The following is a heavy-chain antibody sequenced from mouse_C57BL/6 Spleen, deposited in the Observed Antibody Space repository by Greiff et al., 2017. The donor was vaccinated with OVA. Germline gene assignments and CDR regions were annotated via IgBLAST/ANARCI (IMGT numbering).Heavy chain of an antibody. CDR1: GFTFSDAW. Sequence: EVKLVESGGGLVQPGGSMKLSCAASGFTFSDAWMDWVRQSPEKGLEWVAEIRNKANNLATYYAVTVKGRFTISRDDSKSSVYLQMSSLRAEDTGIYYCTRPYGNYFDYWGQGTTLTVSS. J-gene: IGHJ2*01. CDR3: TRPYGNYFDY. V-gene: IGHV6-6*01. CDR2: IRNKANNLAT. D-gene: IGHD2-1*01.